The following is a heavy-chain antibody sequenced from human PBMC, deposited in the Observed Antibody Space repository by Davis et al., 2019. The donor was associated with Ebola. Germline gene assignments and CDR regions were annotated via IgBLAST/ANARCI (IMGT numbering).Heavy chain of an antibody. CDR3: ARGGLVRYYDSSGYYTVYYYYGMDV. V-gene: IGHV4-4*07. Sequence: PSETLSLTCTVSGGSISSYYWSWIRQPAGKGLEWIGRIYTSGSTNYNPSLKSRVTMSVDTSKNQFSLKLSSVTAADTAVYYCARGGLVRYYDSSGYYTVYYYYGMDVWGQGTTVTVSS. J-gene: IGHJ6*02. CDR2: IYTSGST. CDR1: GGSISSYY. D-gene: IGHD3-22*01.